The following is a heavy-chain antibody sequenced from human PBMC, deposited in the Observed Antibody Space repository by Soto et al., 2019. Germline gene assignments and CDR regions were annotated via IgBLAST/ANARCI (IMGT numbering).Heavy chain of an antibody. Sequence: PGGSLRLSCAASGFTFSSYWMSWVRQAPGKGLEWVANIQQDGSEKYYVDSVKGRFTISRDNAKNSLYLQMNSLRAEDTAVYYCATQRGDYVWGSYRLYYFDYWGQGTLVTVSS. D-gene: IGHD3-16*02. J-gene: IGHJ4*02. V-gene: IGHV3-7*01. CDR3: ATQRGDYVWGSYRLYYFDY. CDR1: GFTFSSYW. CDR2: IQQDGSEK.